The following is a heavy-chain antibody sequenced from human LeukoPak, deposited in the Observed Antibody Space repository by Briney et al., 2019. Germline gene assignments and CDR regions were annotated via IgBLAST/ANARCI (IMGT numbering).Heavy chain of an antibody. CDR3: ARDTVGSSTSFDY. Sequence: PGGSLRLSCAASGFTFSSYAMHWVRQAPGKGLGWVAVISYDGSNKYYADSVKGRFTISRDNSKNTLYLQMNSLRAEDTAVYYCARDTVGSSTSFDYWGQGTLVTVSS. D-gene: IGHD2-2*01. CDR1: GFTFSSYA. V-gene: IGHV3-30*04. J-gene: IGHJ4*02. CDR2: ISYDGSNK.